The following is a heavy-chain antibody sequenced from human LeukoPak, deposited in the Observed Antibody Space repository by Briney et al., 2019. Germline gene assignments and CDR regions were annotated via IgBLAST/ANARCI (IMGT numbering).Heavy chain of an antibody. V-gene: IGHV4-59*01. J-gene: IGHJ4*02. Sequence: PSETLSLTCTVSGDSIKSYYWTWIRQTPGKGLEWIGYIYYSGSTKYSPSLKSRVTISVDTSNNQFSLKLNSVTAADTAVYYCARVANSGLDYWGQGTLVTVSS. CDR1: GDSIKSYY. D-gene: IGHD1-1*01. CDR3: ARVANSGLDY. CDR2: IYYSGST.